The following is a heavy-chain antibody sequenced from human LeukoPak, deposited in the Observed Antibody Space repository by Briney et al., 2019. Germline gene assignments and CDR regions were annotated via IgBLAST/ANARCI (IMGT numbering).Heavy chain of an antibody. CDR3: AKARSYYYDSSGYYQPFDY. D-gene: IGHD3-22*01. Sequence: PGGSLRLSCAASGFTVSSNYMSWVRQAPGKGLEWVSVIYSGGSTYYADSVKGRFTISRDNSKNTLYLQMNSLRAEDTAVYYCAKARSYYYDSSGYYQPFDYWGQGTLVTVSS. CDR1: GFTVSSNY. V-gene: IGHV3-53*01. CDR2: IYSGGST. J-gene: IGHJ4*02.